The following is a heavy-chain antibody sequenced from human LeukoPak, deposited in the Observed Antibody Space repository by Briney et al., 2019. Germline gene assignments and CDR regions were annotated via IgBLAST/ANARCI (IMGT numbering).Heavy chain of an antibody. CDR2: ISGSGAGT. CDR3: AKEAGYSSGWCDY. J-gene: IGHJ4*02. V-gene: IGHV3-23*01. Sequence: GGSLRLSCAASGFTFSSYAVSWVRQAPGKGLEWVSGISGSGAGTYYADSVTGRFTVSRDNSKNTLYLQMNSLRAADTAAYYCAKEAGYSSGWCDYWGQGTLVTVSS. D-gene: IGHD6-19*01. CDR1: GFTFSSYA.